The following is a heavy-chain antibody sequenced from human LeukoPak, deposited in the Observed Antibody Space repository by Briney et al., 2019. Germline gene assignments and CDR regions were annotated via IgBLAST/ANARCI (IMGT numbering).Heavy chain of an antibody. CDR2: FDPEDGET. Sequence: ASVKVSCKVSGYTLTELSMHWVRQAPGKGLEWMGGFDPEDGETIYAQKFQGRVTMTRNTSISTAYMELSSLRSEDTAVYYCARGAYDSSGYYYDDIWGQGTMVTVSS. CDR1: GYTLTELS. V-gene: IGHV1-24*01. CDR3: ARGAYDSSGYYYDDI. D-gene: IGHD3-22*01. J-gene: IGHJ3*02.